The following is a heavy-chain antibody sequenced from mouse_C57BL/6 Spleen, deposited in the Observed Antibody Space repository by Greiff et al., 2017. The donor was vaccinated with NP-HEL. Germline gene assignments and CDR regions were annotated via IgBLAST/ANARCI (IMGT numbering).Heavy chain of an antibody. J-gene: IGHJ2*01. V-gene: IGHV1-50*01. D-gene: IGHD2-12*01. CDR1: GYTFTSYW. CDR2: IDPSDNYT. CDR3: ARGRYSLDY. Sequence: VQLQQPGAELVKPGASVKLSCKASGYTFTSYWMQWVKQRPGQGLEWIGEIDPSDNYTNYNQKFKGKATLTVDTSSSTAYMQLSSLTSEDSAVYYCARGRYSLDYWGQGTTLTVSS.